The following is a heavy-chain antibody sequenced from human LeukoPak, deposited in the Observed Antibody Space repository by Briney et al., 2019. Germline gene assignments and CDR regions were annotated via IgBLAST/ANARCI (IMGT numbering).Heavy chain of an antibody. J-gene: IGHJ6*02. CDR2: ISYDGSNN. CDR1: GFTFSSYG. V-gene: IGHV3-30*18. Sequence: GRSLRLSCAASGFTFSSYGMHWVRQAPGKGLEWVAVISYDGSNNYYADSVKGRFTISRDNSKNTLYLQMNSLRAEDTAVYYCAKPYGDYYYYYGMDVWGQGTTVTVSS. D-gene: IGHD4-17*01. CDR3: AKPYGDYYYYYGMDV.